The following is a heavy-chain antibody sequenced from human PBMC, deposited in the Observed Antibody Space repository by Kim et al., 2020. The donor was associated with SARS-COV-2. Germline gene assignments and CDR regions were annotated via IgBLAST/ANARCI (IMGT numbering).Heavy chain of an antibody. CDR1: GGSFSGYY. V-gene: IGHV4-34*01. CDR2: INHSGST. D-gene: IGHD2-2*01. CDR3: ARGPGIVVVPAAIYYYYYG. Sequence: SETLSLTCAVYGGSFSGYYWSWIRQPPGKGLEWIGEINHSGSTNYNPSLKSRVTISVDTSKNQFSLKLSSVTAADTAVYYCARGPGIVVVPAAIYYYYYG. J-gene: IGHJ6*01.